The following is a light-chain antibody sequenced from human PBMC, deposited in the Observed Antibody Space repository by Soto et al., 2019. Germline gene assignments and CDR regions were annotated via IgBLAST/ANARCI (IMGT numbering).Light chain of an antibody. CDR3: QSYDSSLSGSVV. CDR1: SSNIGAGYG. J-gene: IGLJ2*01. Sequence: QSALTQPPSVSGAPGQRVTISCSGSSSNIGAGYGVHWYQQLPGTAPKLLIYANTNRPSGVPDRFSGSKSGTSASLAIIGLQAADEADYYCQSYDSSLSGSVVFGGGTKLTVL. CDR2: ANT. V-gene: IGLV1-40*01.